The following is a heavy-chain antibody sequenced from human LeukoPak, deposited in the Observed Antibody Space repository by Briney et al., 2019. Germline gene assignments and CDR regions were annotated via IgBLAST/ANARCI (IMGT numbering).Heavy chain of an antibody. CDR2: IYYSGST. V-gene: IGHV4-39*01. CDR1: GGPISSSSYY. J-gene: IGHJ4*02. Sequence: SETLSLTCTVSGGPISSSSYYWGWIRQPPGKGLEWIGSIYYSGSTYYNPSLKSRVTISVDTSKNQFSLKLSSVTAADTAVYYCASQGDYGDYWGQGTLVTVSS. CDR3: ASQGDYGDY.